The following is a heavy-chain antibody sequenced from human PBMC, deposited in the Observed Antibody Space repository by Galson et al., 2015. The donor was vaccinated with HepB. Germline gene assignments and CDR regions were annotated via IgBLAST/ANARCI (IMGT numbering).Heavy chain of an antibody. CDR2: ISAYNGNT. Sequence: SVKVSCKASGYTFTSYGISWVRQAPGQGLEWMGWISAYNGNTNYAQKLQGRVTMTTDTSTSTAYMELRSLRSDDTAVYYCARDRGRVGATTGSDYWGQGTLVTVSS. CDR3: ARDRGRVGATTGSDY. J-gene: IGHJ4*02. CDR1: GYTFTSYG. D-gene: IGHD1-26*01. V-gene: IGHV1-18*01.